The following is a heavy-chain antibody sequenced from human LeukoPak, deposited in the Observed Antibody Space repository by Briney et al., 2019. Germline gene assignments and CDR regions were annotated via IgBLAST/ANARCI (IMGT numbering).Heavy chain of an antibody. J-gene: IGHJ4*02. D-gene: IGHD2-8*02. CDR2: INHSGST. Sequence: SETLSLTCAVYGGSFSGYYWSWIRQPPGKGLEWIGEINHSGSTNYNPSLKSRVTISVDTSKNQFSLKLSSVTAADTAVYYCATRPPTFICFGGVNLASYFDHWGQGNLVTVSS. V-gene: IGHV4-34*01. CDR1: GGSFSGYY. CDR3: ATRPPTFICFGGVNLASYFDH.